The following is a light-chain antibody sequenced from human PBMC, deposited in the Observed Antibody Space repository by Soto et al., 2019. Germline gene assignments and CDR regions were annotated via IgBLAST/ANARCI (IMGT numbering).Light chain of an antibody. J-gene: IGKJ1*01. V-gene: IGKV1-5*03. Sequence: DIQMTQSPSTLSASVGDRVTITCRASQNIRNWLAWYQQKPGKAPKLLIYLASSSESGVPSRFSGSVSGTEFTLTISSLQPDDFAIYYCQQYNSYSSGTFGQGTKVEI. CDR3: QQYNSYSSGT. CDR2: LAS. CDR1: QNIRNW.